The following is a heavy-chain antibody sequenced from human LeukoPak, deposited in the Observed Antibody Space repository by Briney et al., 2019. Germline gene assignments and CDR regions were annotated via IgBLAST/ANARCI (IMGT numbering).Heavy chain of an antibody. J-gene: IGHJ4*02. CDR1: GFTFSSYA. Sequence: PGGSLRLSCAASGFTFSSYAMSWVRQAPRKGLEWVSAISGIGGSTYYADSVKGRFTVSRDNSKNTLYLQMNSLRAEDTAVYYCAKDEGDIVVVVAASPFDYWGQGTLVTVSS. CDR2: ISGIGGST. D-gene: IGHD2-15*01. CDR3: AKDEGDIVVVVAASPFDY. V-gene: IGHV3-23*01.